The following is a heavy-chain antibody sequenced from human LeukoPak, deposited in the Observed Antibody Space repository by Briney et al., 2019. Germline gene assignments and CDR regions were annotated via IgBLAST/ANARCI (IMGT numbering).Heavy chain of an antibody. CDR3: AKDRLAAAGTGSDY. Sequence: GGSLRLSCAASGFTFSNYAMNWVRQAPGKGLEWVSSISGSGGSTYYSDPVKGRFTISRDNSKNTLYLQMHSLRAEDSAIYNCAKDRLAAAGTGSDYWGQGTLVTVSS. D-gene: IGHD6-13*01. CDR2: ISGSGGST. V-gene: IGHV3-23*01. CDR1: GFTFSNYA. J-gene: IGHJ4*02.